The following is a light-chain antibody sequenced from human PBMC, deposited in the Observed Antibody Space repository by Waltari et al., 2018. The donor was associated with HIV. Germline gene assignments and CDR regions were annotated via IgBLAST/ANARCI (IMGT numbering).Light chain of an antibody. Sequence: SYELTQPPSVSVSPGQTARITCSGDALARKYAHWYQQKSGQAPVSVRYKDSERPSGIPERFSGSSSGTTVTLTISGVQAEDEADYYCQSADSSGSNFVFGTGTKVTVL. CDR3: QSADSSGSNFV. V-gene: IGLV3-25*03. J-gene: IGLJ1*01. CDR2: KDS. CDR1: ALARKY.